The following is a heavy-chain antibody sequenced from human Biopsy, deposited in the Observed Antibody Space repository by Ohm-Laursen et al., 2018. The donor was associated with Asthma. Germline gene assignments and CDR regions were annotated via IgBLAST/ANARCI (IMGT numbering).Heavy chain of an antibody. D-gene: IGHD3-9*01. Sequence: SVKVSCKASGYTFIHFAIHWVRQAPGQRLEWMGWINAGDGNTKYSQKFQGRVTITRDTSASTAYMGLRSLRSEDTAMYYCARTYYDFLTGQVNDAFALWGQGTVVTVSS. CDR1: GYTFIHFA. J-gene: IGHJ3*01. CDR2: INAGDGNT. CDR3: ARTYYDFLTGQVNDAFAL. V-gene: IGHV1-3*01.